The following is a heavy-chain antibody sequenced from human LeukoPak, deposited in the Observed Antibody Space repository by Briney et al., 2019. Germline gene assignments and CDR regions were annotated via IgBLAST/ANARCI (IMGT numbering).Heavy chain of an antibody. Sequence: SETLSLTCAVYGGSFSGYYWSWIRQPPGKGLEWIGEINHSGSTNYNPSLKSRVTISVDTSKNQFSLKLSSVTAADTAVYYCARGRATTDYWGQGTLVTVSS. J-gene: IGHJ4*02. CDR1: GGSFSGYY. CDR3: ARGRATTDY. V-gene: IGHV4-34*01. CDR2: INHSGST. D-gene: IGHD1-26*01.